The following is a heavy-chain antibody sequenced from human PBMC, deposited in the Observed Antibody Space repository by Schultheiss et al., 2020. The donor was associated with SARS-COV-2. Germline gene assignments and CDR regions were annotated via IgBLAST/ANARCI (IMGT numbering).Heavy chain of an antibody. J-gene: IGHJ3*02. CDR3: ARGVTGSAFDI. V-gene: IGHV4-61*02. D-gene: IGHD1-20*01. CDR1: GGSISSGGYY. CDR2: IYTSGST. Sequence: TLSLTCTVSGGSISSGGYYWRWIRQPAGKGLEWIGRIYTSGSTNYNPSLKSRVTISVDTSKNQFSLKLSSVTAADTAVYYCARGVTGSAFDIWGQGTMVTVSS.